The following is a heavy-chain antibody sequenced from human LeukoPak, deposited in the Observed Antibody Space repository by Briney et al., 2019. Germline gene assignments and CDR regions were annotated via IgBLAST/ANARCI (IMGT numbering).Heavy chain of an antibody. CDR3: ATYSTSSGAFDF. V-gene: IGHV3-7*01. J-gene: IGHJ3*01. CDR2: IKHDGSDK. Sequence: GGSLRLSCAASGFTFSSYWMTWVRQAPGKGLEWVANIKHDGSDKYYVGSVEGRVTISRDNAKNSLHLQRNSLRAEDTAVYYCATYSTSSGAFDFGGQGTLVTVSS. CDR1: GFTFSSYW. D-gene: IGHD6-6*01.